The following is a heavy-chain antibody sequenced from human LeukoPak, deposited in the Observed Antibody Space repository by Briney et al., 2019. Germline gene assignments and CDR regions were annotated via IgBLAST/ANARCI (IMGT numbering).Heavy chain of an antibody. CDR1: GGSISSYY. Sequence: PSETLSLTCTVSGGSISSYYWSWIRQPPGKGLEYIGYIYYSGSTNYNPSLKSRVTISVDTSKNQFSLKLRSVTAADTAMHYCARLWSTDCSGGSCPHQPNSWGQGTLVTVSS. CDR3: ARLWSTDCSGGSCPHQPNS. V-gene: IGHV4-59*08. D-gene: IGHD2-15*01. CDR2: IYYSGST. J-gene: IGHJ4*02.